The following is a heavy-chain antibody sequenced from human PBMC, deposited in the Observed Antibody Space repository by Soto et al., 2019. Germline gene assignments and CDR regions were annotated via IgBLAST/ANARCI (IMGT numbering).Heavy chain of an antibody. J-gene: IGHJ4*02. Sequence: GGSLRLSCAASGFTLSSYTMNWVRQAPGKGLEWVSSISSSSSYIYYADSVKGRFTISRDNAKNSLYLQMNSLRAEDTAVYYCTTDLPAYSSGWPSIDYWGQGTLVTVSS. CDR1: GFTLSSYT. CDR3: TTDLPAYSSGWPSIDY. D-gene: IGHD6-19*01. CDR2: ISSSSSYI. V-gene: IGHV3-21*03.